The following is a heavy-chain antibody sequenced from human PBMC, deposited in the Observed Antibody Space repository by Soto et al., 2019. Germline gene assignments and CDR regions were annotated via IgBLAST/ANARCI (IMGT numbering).Heavy chain of an antibody. CDR1: GGSISSGDYY. CDR2: IYYSGST. CDR3: ASSLTGTISYYGMDV. Sequence: SETLSLTCTVSGGSISSGDYYWSWIRQPPGKGLEWIGYIYYSGSTYYNPSLKSRVTISVDTSKNQFSLKLSSVTAADTAVYYCASSLTGTISYYGMDVWGQGNTVTVSS. J-gene: IGHJ6*02. V-gene: IGHV4-30-4*01. D-gene: IGHD1-20*01.